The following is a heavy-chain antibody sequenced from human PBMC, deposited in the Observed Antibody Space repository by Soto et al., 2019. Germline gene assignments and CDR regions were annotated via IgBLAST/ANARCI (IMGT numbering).Heavy chain of an antibody. Sequence: QLQLQESGSGLVKPSQTLSLTCAVSGDSISSGGYSWSWIRQPPGKGLEWIGYIYHSGSTYYNPSLKSRVTMSVDRSRNQFSLKLSSVTAADTAVYYCARGHSSAWPNAFDIWGQGTMVTVSS. D-gene: IGHD6-19*01. CDR3: ARGHSSAWPNAFDI. J-gene: IGHJ3*02. V-gene: IGHV4-30-2*01. CDR2: IYHSGST. CDR1: GDSISSGGYS.